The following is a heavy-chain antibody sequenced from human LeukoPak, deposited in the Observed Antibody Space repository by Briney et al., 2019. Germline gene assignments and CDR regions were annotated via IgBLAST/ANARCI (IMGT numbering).Heavy chain of an antibody. D-gene: IGHD6-19*01. CDR1: GGSISSYY. V-gene: IGHV4-34*01. Sequence: SETLSLTCTVSGGSISSYYWSWIRQPPGKGLEWIGEINHSGSTNYNPSLKSRVTISVDTSKNQFSLKLSSVTAADTAVYYCARTRAYSSLFDYWGQGTLVTVSS. CDR2: INHSGST. J-gene: IGHJ4*02. CDR3: ARTRAYSSLFDY.